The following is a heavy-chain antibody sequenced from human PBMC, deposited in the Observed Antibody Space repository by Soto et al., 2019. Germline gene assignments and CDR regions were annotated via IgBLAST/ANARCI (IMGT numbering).Heavy chain of an antibody. CDR1: GGTFSSYA. Sequence: QVQLVQSGAEVKKPGSSVKVSCKASGGTFSSYAISWVRQAPGQGLEWMGGIIPIFGTVDYAQKFQGRVTITADESTSTAYMELSSLRSEDTAVYYCARSGARPGDYYYGMDVWGQGTTVTVSS. V-gene: IGHV1-69*12. J-gene: IGHJ6*02. CDR2: IIPIFGTV. CDR3: ARSGARPGDYYYGMDV. D-gene: IGHD3-10*01.